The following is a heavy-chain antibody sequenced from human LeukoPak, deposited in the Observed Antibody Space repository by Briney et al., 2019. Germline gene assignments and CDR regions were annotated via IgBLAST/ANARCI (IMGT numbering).Heavy chain of an antibody. CDR3: ARDPSGGYSYGFVWYFDL. Sequence: HTGGSLRLSCAASGFTFSSYSMNWVRQAPGKGLEWVSYISSSSSTIYYADSVKGRFTISRDNAKNSLYLQMNSLRAEDTAVYYCARDPSGGYSYGFVWYFDLWGRGTLVTVSS. CDR1: GFTFSSYS. J-gene: IGHJ2*01. V-gene: IGHV3-48*01. CDR2: ISSSSSTI. D-gene: IGHD5-18*01.